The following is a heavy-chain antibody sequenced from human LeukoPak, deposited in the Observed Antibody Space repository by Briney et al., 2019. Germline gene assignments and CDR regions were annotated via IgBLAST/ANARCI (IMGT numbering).Heavy chain of an antibody. D-gene: IGHD3-22*01. CDR2: IRCDGSNK. Sequence: PGGSLRLSCTVSGLTFSNSAMSWVRQAPGKGLEWVAFIRCDGSNKYYADSVKGRFTISRDNSKNTLYLQMNSLRAEDTAVYYCARDQDGAYYYDSSGYYNYFDYWGQGTLVTVSS. CDR3: ARDQDGAYYYDSSGYYNYFDY. J-gene: IGHJ4*02. CDR1: GLTFSNSA. V-gene: IGHV3-30*02.